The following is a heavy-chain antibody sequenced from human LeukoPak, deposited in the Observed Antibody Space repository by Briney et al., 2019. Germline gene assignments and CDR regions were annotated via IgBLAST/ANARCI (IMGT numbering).Heavy chain of an antibody. V-gene: IGHV4-59*08. CDR2: IYFGGSI. CDR3: ARGNDY. CDR1: GVSINISY. J-gene: IGHJ4*02. Sequence: SETLSLTCTVSGVSINISYWSWIRQPPGKGLEWIGFIYFGGSINYNPSLKSRVTISVDSSKTQVSLKLSSVTAADTAVYYCARGNDYWGQGTLVTVSS.